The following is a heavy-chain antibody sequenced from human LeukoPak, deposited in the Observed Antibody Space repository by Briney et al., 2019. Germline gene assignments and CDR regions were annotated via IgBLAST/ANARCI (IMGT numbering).Heavy chain of an antibody. Sequence: SETLSLTCTVSGGSISSYYWSWIRQPPGKGLEWIGYIYYSGSTNYNPSLKSRVTISVDTSKNQFSLKLSSVTAADTAVYYCARVTRSGSYYYYYGMDVWGQGTTDTVSS. J-gene: IGHJ6*02. CDR1: GGSISSYY. CDR3: ARVTRSGSYYYYYGMDV. V-gene: IGHV4-59*01. D-gene: IGHD1-26*01. CDR2: IYYSGST.